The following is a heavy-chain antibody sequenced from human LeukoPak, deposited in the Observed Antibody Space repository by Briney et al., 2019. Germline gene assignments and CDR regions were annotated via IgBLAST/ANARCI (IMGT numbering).Heavy chain of an antibody. CDR2: IYYSGIT. CDR1: GGSISSDDYY. Sequence: SETLSLTCTVSGGSISSDDYYWSWIRQPPGKGLEWIGYIYYSGITYYNPSLKSRVTISVDTSKNQFSLKLSSVTAADTAVYYCARVREGRDGYNFDYWGQGTLVTVSS. J-gene: IGHJ4*02. CDR3: ARVREGRDGYNFDY. D-gene: IGHD5-24*01. V-gene: IGHV4-30-4*01.